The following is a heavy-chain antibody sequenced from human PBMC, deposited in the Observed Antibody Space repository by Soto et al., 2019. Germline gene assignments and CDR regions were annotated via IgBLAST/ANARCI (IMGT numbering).Heavy chain of an antibody. CDR3: EWAYYDSSGYSRDP. V-gene: IGHV4-59*01. D-gene: IGHD3-22*01. Sequence: PETLSLTCTVSGGSISSYYWSWIWQPPGEGLEWIGYIYYSDSINYNPSLSSRVIISVDTPKNRFFLRLSSGTAADTPVCKCEWAYYDSSGYSRDPWGEGRLVTVSS. J-gene: IGHJ5*02. CDR1: GGSISSYY. CDR2: IYYSDSI.